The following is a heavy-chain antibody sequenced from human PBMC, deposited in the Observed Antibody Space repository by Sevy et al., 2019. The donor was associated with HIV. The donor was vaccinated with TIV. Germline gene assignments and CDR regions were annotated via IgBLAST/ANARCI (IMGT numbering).Heavy chain of an antibody. CDR3: ARETGTTPYFDY. V-gene: IGHV3-48*03. Sequence: GGSLRLSCAASGFTFSSYEMNWVRQAPGKGLEWVSYISSSGSTIYYADSVKGRFTISRDNAKNSLYLQMNSLRAEDTAVYYCARETGTTPYFDYWGQGTLVTVSS. CDR1: GFTFSSYE. CDR2: ISSSGSTI. J-gene: IGHJ4*02. D-gene: IGHD1-1*01.